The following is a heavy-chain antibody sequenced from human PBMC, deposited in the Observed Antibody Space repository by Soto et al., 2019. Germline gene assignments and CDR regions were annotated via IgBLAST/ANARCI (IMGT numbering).Heavy chain of an antibody. CDR1: GFTFDDYA. V-gene: IGHV3-9*01. J-gene: IGHJ2*01. D-gene: IGHD3-22*01. CDR2: ISWNSGSI. Sequence: EVPLVESGGGLVQPGRSLRLSCAASGFTFDDYAMHWVRQAPGKGLEWVSGISWNSGSIGYADSVKGRFTISRDNAKNSLYLQMNSLRAEDTALYYCAKDKSSSGYWYFDLWGRGTLVTVSS. CDR3: AKDKSSSGYWYFDL.